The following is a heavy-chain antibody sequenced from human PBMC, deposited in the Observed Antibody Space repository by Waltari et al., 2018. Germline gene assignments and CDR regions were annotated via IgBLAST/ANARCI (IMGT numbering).Heavy chain of an antibody. CDR1: GYTFTSYA. CDR2: INAGNGNT. Sequence: QVQLVQSGAEVKKPGASVKVSCKASGYTFTSYAMYWVRQAPGQRLEWMGWINAGNGNTKYSQKFQGRVTITRDTSASTAYMELSSLRSEDTAVYYCARDPYGDYGNGFDYWGQGTLVTVSS. J-gene: IGHJ4*02. V-gene: IGHV1-3*01. D-gene: IGHD4-17*01. CDR3: ARDPYGDYGNGFDY.